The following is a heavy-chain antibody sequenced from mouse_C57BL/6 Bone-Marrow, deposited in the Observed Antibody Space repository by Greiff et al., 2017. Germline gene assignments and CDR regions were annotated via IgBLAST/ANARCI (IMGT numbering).Heavy chain of an antibody. Sequence: EVKLVESGGGLVQPGGSLSLSCAASGFTFTDYYMSWVRQPPGKALEWLGFIRNKANGYTTEYSASVKGRFTISRDKSQSILYLQMNALSAEDSATYYCARKGPYYFDYWGQGTTLTVSS. CDR3: ARKGPYYFDY. CDR1: GFTFTDYY. CDR2: IRNKANGYTT. J-gene: IGHJ2*01. V-gene: IGHV7-3*01. D-gene: IGHD3-3*01.